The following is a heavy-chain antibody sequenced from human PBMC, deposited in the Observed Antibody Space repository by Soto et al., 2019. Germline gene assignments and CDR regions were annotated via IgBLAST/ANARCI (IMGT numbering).Heavy chain of an antibody. V-gene: IGHV3-30-3*01. CDR2: ISYDGSNK. Sequence: GGSLRLSCAASGFTFSSYAMHWVRQAPGKGLEWVAVISYDGSNKYYADYVKGRFTISRDNSKNTLYLQMNSLSAEETAVYYCARDRNYYDSSGYFDYWGQGTLVTVSS. J-gene: IGHJ4*02. D-gene: IGHD3-22*01. CDR3: ARDRNYYDSSGYFDY. CDR1: GFTFSSYA.